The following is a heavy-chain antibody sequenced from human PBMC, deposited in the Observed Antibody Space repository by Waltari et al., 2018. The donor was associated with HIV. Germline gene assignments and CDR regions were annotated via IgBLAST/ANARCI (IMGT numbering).Heavy chain of an antibody. CDR3: ARAGVVPALFDL. V-gene: IGHV4-38-2*01. J-gene: IGHJ2*01. D-gene: IGHD2-2*01. Sequence: QVQLQESGPGLLKPSETLSLTCVVSGYSISSDDNWGWVRKPPGKGLEWIGSVYHSGSTLNNTSLNSRVTISIDTSKSQFSLKLSSVTAADTAVYYCARAGVVPALFDLWGRGTLVTVSS. CDR2: VYHSGST. CDR1: GYSISSDDN.